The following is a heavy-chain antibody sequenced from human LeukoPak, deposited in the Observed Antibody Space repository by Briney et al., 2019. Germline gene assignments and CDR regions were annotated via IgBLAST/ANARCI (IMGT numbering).Heavy chain of an antibody. CDR2: ISAYNGNT. V-gene: IGHV1-18*01. D-gene: IGHD6-13*01. J-gene: IGHJ4*02. Sequence: ASVMVSCKASGYTFTSYGISWVRQAPGQGLEWMGWISAYNGNTNYAQKLQGRVTMTTDTSTSTAYMELRSLRSDDTAVYYCARLQQLVPDYYFDYWGQGTLVTVSS. CDR1: GYTFTSYG. CDR3: ARLQQLVPDYYFDY.